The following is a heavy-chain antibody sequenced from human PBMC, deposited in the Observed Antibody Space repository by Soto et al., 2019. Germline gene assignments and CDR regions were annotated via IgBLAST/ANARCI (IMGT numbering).Heavy chain of an antibody. Sequence: PXGTLSLTGTVSGGSISSSSYYWGWIRQPPGKGLEWIGSTYYSGSTYYNPSLKSRVTISVDTSKNQFSLKLSSVTAADTAVYYCARQGGYEAARTKKVDYWGQGTLVTVSS. CDR2: TYYSGST. D-gene: IGHD6-6*01. CDR1: GGSISSSSYY. CDR3: ARQGGYEAARTKKVDY. V-gene: IGHV4-39*01. J-gene: IGHJ4*02.